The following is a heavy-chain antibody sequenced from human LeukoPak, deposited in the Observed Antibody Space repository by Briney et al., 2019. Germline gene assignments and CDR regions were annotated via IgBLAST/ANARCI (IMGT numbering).Heavy chain of an antibody. CDR1: GFTFSNYA. J-gene: IGHJ4*02. CDR2: ISGNGGST. Sequence: PGGSLRLSCTASGFTFSNYAMTWVRQAPGKGLEWVSGISGNGGSTYYADSVKGRFTISRDYSKNSLHLQMNSLSAEDTAVYYCAKTSGSYFAGFDCWGQGTLVTVSS. V-gene: IGHV3-23*01. D-gene: IGHD3-22*01. CDR3: AKTSGSYFAGFDC.